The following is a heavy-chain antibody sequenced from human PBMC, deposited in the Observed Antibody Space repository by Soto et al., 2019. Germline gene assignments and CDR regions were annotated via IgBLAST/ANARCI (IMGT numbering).Heavy chain of an antibody. CDR3: ARQAIFGVVTYYFDY. Sequence: GESLKISCKGSGYSFTSYWIGWVRQMSGKGLEWMGIIYPGDSDTRYSPSFQGQVTISAAKSISTAYLQWSSLKASDTAMYYCARQAIFGVVTYYFDYWGQGTLVTVSS. D-gene: IGHD3-3*01. CDR2: IYPGDSDT. V-gene: IGHV5-51*01. J-gene: IGHJ4*02. CDR1: GYSFTSYW.